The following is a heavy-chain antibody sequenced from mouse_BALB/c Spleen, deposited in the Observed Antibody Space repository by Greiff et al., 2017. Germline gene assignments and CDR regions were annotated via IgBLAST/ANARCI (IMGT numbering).Heavy chain of an antibody. J-gene: IGHJ2*01. CDR2: INPSNGRT. D-gene: IGHD2-3*01. CDR3: ARDGDDTLYY. Sequence: QVQLQQPGAELVKPGASVKLSCKASGYTFTSYWMHWVKQRPGQGLEWIGEINPSNGRTNYNEKFKSKATLTVDKSSSTAYMQLSSLTSEDSAVYYCARDGDDTLYYWGQGTTLTVSS. CDR1: GYTFTSYW. V-gene: IGHV1S81*02.